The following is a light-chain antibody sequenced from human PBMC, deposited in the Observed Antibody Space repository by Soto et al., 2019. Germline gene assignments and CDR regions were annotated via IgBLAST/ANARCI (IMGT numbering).Light chain of an antibody. V-gene: IGKV1-39*01. J-gene: IGKJ1*01. CDR2: GAS. CDR1: QSISSY. Sequence: DIPMTQSPSSLSASVGDRVTITCRASQSISSYLNWYQQKPGKAPTLLIYGASSLQSGVPSRFSGSGSGTDFTLTISSLQPEDFATYYCQQSYSTPSTFGQGTKVEIK. CDR3: QQSYSTPST.